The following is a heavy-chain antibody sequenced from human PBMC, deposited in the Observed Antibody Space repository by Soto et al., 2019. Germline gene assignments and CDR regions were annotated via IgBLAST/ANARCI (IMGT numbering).Heavy chain of an antibody. J-gene: IGHJ4*02. CDR2: IYYSGST. Sequence: SETLSLTCTVSGGSISSSSYYWGWIRQPPGKGLEWIGSIYYSGSTYYNPSLKSRVTISVDTSKNQFSLKLSSVIAADTAVYYCARHLNIVATIFFDYWGQGTLVTVSS. CDR3: ARHLNIVATIFFDY. V-gene: IGHV4-39*01. D-gene: IGHD5-12*01. CDR1: GGSISSSSYY.